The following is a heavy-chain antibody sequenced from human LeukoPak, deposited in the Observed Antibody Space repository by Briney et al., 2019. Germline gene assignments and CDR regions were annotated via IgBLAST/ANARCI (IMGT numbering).Heavy chain of an antibody. J-gene: IGHJ4*02. V-gene: IGHV3-30-3*01. D-gene: IGHD3-22*01. Sequence: TGGSLRLSCAASGFTFSSYAMHWVRQAPGKGLEWVAVISYDGSNKYYADSVKGRFTISRDNSKNTLYLQMNSLRAEDTAVYYCARGCAHYYDSSGYYLLDYWGQGTLVTVSS. CDR1: GFTFSSYA. CDR3: ARGCAHYYDSSGYYLLDY. CDR2: ISYDGSNK.